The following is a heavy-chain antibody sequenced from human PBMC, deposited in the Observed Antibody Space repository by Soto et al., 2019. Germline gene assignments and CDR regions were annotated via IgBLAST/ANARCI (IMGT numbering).Heavy chain of an antibody. CDR2: LIPVFDTP. D-gene: IGHD4-4*01. V-gene: IGHV1-69*01. Sequence: QVQPVQSGSEVKKPGSSVRVSCKTGSFYAVSWVRQAPGQGLEWMGGLIPVFDTPSYAQKFQGRVTITADESKSTADMELSSLRSEDTALYYCASTPVTGRYSYYGMDAWDQGIGVTVSS. CDR3: ASTPVTGRYSYYGMDA. CDR1: SFYA. J-gene: IGHJ6*02.